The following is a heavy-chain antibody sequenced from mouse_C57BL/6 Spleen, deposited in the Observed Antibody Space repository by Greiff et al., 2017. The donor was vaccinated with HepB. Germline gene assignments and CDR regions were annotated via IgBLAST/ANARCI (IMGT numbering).Heavy chain of an antibody. J-gene: IGHJ2*01. Sequence: VQLQQPGTELVKPGASVKLSCKASGYTFTSYWMHWVKQRPGQGLEWIGNINPSNGGTNYNEKFKSKAILTVDKSSSTAYMQLSSLTSEDSAVYYFAISEYSLDYFDYWGQGTTLTVSS. D-gene: IGHD2-12*01. CDR1: GYTFTSYW. CDR3: AISEYSLDYFDY. V-gene: IGHV1-53*01. CDR2: INPSNGGT.